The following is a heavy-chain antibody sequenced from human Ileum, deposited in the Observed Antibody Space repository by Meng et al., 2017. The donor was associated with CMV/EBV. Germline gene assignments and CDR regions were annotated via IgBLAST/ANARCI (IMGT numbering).Heavy chain of an antibody. CDR2: IYYSGST. CDR1: GGSISSSSYY. CDR3: ARLHQLHPIDY. Sequence: SETLSLTCTVSGGSISSSSYYWGWIRQPPGKGLEWIGSIYYSGSTYYNPSLKCRVTISVDTSKNQFSLKLSSVTAADTAVYYCARLHQLHPIDYWGQGTLVTVSS. V-gene: IGHV4-39*01. D-gene: IGHD2-2*01. J-gene: IGHJ4*02.